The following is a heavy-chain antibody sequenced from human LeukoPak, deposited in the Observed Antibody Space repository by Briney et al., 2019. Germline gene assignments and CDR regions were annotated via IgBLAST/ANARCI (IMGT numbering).Heavy chain of an antibody. CDR2: ISYDGSNK. D-gene: IGHD3-22*01. CDR1: GFTFSSYA. Sequence: GGSLRLSCAASGFTFSSYAMHWVRQAPGKGLEWVAVISYDGSNKYYADSVKGRFTISRDNSKNTLYLQMNSLRAEDTAVYYCAKERPMIVADYWGQGTLVTVSS. CDR3: AKERPMIVADY. J-gene: IGHJ4*02. V-gene: IGHV3-30-3*01.